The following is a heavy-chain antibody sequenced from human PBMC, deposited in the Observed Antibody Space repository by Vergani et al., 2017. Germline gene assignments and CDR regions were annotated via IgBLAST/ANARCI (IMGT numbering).Heavy chain of an antibody. CDR2: INPSGGST. CDR1: GYTFTSYY. D-gene: IGHD6-13*01. CDR3: ARDPHSSSWGGVWFDP. J-gene: IGHJ5*02. V-gene: IGHV1-46*01. Sequence: QVQLVQSGAEVKKPGASVKVSCKASGYTFTSYYMHWVRQAPGQGLEWMGIINPSGGSTSYAQKFQGRVTMTRDTSTSTVYMELSSRRSEDTAVYYCARDPHSSSWGGVWFDPWGQGTLVTVAS.